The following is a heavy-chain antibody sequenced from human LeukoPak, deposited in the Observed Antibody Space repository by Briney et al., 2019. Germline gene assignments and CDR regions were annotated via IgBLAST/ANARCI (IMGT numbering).Heavy chain of an antibody. Sequence: GGSLRLSCAASGFTFNNYWMHWVRQAPGKGLVWVSRINSDGSSTTYSDSVKGRFTISRYNAKTTLNLQMNSLRADDTAVYYCARGGGYDSTDYWGQGTLVTVSS. CDR3: ARGGGYDSTDY. CDR2: INSDGSST. CDR1: GFTFNNYW. V-gene: IGHV3-74*01. D-gene: IGHD3-22*01. J-gene: IGHJ4*02.